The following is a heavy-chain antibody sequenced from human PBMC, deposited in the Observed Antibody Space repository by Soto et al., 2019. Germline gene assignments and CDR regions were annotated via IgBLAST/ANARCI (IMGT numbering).Heavy chain of an antibody. J-gene: IGHJ4*02. Sequence: QVHLVQSGAEVKKPGASVKVSCKASGYTFTSYGITWVRQAPGQGLEWMGWISAHKGNTDYAQKLQGRVIVTRDTSTSTADMELRRRRSDDTAVYYCARGRDGDYWGQGALVTVSS. D-gene: IGHD6-6*01. V-gene: IGHV1-18*01. CDR2: ISAHKGNT. CDR1: GYTFTSYG. CDR3: ARGRDGDY.